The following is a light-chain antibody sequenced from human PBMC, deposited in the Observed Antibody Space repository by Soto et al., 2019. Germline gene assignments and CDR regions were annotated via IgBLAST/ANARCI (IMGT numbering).Light chain of an antibody. Sequence: QSAPTQPPSASGSPGQSVTISCTGTSSDVGGYNYVSWYQQHPGKAPKLMFYEVSKRPSGVPDRFSGSKSGNTASLTVSGLQAEDEADYYCSSYAGSNNYVFGTGTKLTVL. CDR1: SSDVGGYNY. CDR3: SSYAGSNNYV. V-gene: IGLV2-8*01. J-gene: IGLJ1*01. CDR2: EVS.